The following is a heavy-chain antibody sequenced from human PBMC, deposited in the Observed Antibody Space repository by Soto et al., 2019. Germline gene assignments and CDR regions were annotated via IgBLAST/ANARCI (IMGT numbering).Heavy chain of an antibody. D-gene: IGHD3-3*01. J-gene: IGHJ4*02. CDR3: ARWSYLDY. CDR2: ISGSDGKT. Sequence: VXLRLFCAASGFSFGSYALSWVRQAPGKGLEWVSTISGSDGKTFYADSVKGRFSISRDTSQNTLYLQMNSLRADDTAIYYCARWSYLDYWGQGTRVTVSS. CDR1: GFSFGSYA. V-gene: IGHV3-23*01.